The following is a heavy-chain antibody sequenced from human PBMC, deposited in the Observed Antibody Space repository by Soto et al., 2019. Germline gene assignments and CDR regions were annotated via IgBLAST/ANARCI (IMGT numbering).Heavy chain of an antibody. CDR2: INYSGST. CDR3: AREGGIVGATDTNWFDP. J-gene: IGHJ5*02. CDR1: GGSISSYY. D-gene: IGHD1-26*01. V-gene: IGHV4-59*01. Sequence: QVQLQESGPGLVKPSETLSLTCTVSGGSISSYYWSWIRQPPGKGLEWIGYINYSGSTNYNPSLKSRVTMSVVTSKNQFSLKLSSVTAADTAVYYCAREGGIVGATDTNWFDPWGQGTLVTVSS.